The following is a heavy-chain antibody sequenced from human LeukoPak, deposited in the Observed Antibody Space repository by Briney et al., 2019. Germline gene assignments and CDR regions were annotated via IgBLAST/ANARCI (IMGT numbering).Heavy chain of an antibody. CDR3: ASESGYAVGDY. CDR1: GLSIRSNY. CDR2: IYSGGNT. V-gene: IGHV3-53*01. D-gene: IGHD5-12*01. Sequence: PGGSLRLSCAASGLSIRSNYMTWVRQAPGKGLEWVSVIYSGGNTYYADSVKGRFSIFRDNSKNTLYLQMNSLRAEDTAVYYCASESGYAVGDYWGQGTLVT. J-gene: IGHJ4*02.